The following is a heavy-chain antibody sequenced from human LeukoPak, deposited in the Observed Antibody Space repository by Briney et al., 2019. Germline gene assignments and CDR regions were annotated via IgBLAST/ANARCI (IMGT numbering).Heavy chain of an antibody. J-gene: IGHJ4*02. V-gene: IGHV3-21*01. D-gene: IGHD6-13*01. CDR3: ARFIAAPYYFDY. CDR2: ISSSRSYI. Sequence: PGGSLRLSCAASGLTFSSYSMNWVRQAPGKGLEWVSFISSSRSYIYYADSVKGRFTISRDNAKNSLYLQMNSPRAEDTAVYYCARFIAAPYYFDYWGRGTLVTVSS. CDR1: GLTFSSYS.